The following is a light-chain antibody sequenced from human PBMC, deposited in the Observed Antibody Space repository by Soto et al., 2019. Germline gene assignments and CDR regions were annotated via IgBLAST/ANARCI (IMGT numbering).Light chain of an antibody. Sequence: DIQMTQSPSTLSASVGDRVTITCRAGQGINIWLAWYQQKPGKAPTLLIYKASSLESGVPSRFSGSGSGTEFTLTISSLQPDDFATYYCQQYNSYSTFGQGTKVEIK. CDR1: QGINIW. V-gene: IGKV1-5*03. CDR3: QQYNSYST. CDR2: KAS. J-gene: IGKJ1*01.